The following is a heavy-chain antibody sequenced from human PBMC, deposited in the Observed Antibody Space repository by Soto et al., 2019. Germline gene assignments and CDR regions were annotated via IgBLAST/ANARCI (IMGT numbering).Heavy chain of an antibody. CDR1: GFTVSSNY. CDR3: ASSLDPIAVAGLDY. Sequence: PGGSLRLSCAASGFTVSSNYMSWVRQAPGKGLEWVSVIYSGGSTYYADSVKGRFTISRDNSKNTLYLQMNSLRAEDTAVYYCASSLDPIAVAGLDYWGQGTLVTVSS. CDR2: IYSGGST. D-gene: IGHD6-19*01. J-gene: IGHJ4*02. V-gene: IGHV3-66*01.